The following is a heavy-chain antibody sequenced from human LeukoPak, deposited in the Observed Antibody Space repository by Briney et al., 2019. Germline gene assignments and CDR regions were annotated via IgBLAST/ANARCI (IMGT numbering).Heavy chain of an antibody. CDR3: ARGRYCSGGSCYWRGSWFDP. CDR2: MNPNRGNT. J-gene: IGHJ5*02. D-gene: IGHD2-15*01. Sequence: ASVKVSCKASRHTFTRYDINWVRQATGQGREWMGWMNPNRGNTGYAQKFQGRVTITRNTSISTAYMELSSLRSEDTAVYYCARGRYCSGGSCYWRGSWFDPWGQGTLVTVSS. V-gene: IGHV1-8*03. CDR1: RHTFTRYD.